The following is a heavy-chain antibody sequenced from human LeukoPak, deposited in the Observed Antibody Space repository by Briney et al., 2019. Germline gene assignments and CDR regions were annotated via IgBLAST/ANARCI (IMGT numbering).Heavy chain of an antibody. CDR1: GYTFTGYY. CDR2: INPNSGGT. D-gene: IGHD4-17*01. Sequence: ASVKVSCKASGYTFTGYYMHWVRQAPGQGLEWMGWINPNSGGTNYAQKFQGRVTMTRDTSISTAYMELSRLRSDDTAVYYCARDPSYGDYYRDAFDIWGQGTMVTVSS. CDR3: ARDPSYGDYYRDAFDI. J-gene: IGHJ3*02. V-gene: IGHV1-2*02.